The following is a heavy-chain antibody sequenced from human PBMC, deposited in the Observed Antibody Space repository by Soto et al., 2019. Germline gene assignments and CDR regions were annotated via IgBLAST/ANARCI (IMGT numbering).Heavy chain of an antibody. J-gene: IGHJ6*02. Sequence: EVQLLESGGGLVQPGGSLRLSCAASGFTFSSYAMSWVRQAPGKGLEWVSAISGSGGSTYYADSVKGRFTISRDNSKNTLYLQMNSLRAEDTAVYYCAKDYYDSSGYYLVLYYYGMDVWGQGTTVTVSS. CDR3: AKDYYDSSGYYLVLYYYGMDV. D-gene: IGHD3-22*01. CDR1: GFTFSSYA. V-gene: IGHV3-23*01. CDR2: ISGSGGST.